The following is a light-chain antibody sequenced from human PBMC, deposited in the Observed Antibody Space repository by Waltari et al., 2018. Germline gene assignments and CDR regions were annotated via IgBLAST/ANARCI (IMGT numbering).Light chain of an antibody. CDR1: QDISKY. V-gene: IGKV1-33*01. CDR2: GSS. CDR3: QQYDNLPVT. Sequence: DIQMTQSPSSLSASVRDRVTITCRASQDISKYLSWYQQKPGKAPKLLIYGSSNLETGVPSRFSGSGSGTDFTLTISSLQPEDIATYYCQQYDNLPVTFGQGTRVDIK. J-gene: IGKJ1*01.